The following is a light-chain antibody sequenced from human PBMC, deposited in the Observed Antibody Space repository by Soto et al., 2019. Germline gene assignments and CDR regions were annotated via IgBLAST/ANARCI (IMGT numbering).Light chain of an antibody. CDR3: QQFEDFPRAII. J-gene: IGKJ5*01. CDR2: DAS. V-gene: IGKV1-33*01. Sequence: DIQMTQSPSSLSASVGDRFTITCHSSQDISTYLNCYQQKPGKAPKLLIYDASNLETGVPSRFSGSGSGTDFTFTISSLQSEDIATYYCQQFEDFPRAIIFGQGTRLEIK. CDR1: QDISTY.